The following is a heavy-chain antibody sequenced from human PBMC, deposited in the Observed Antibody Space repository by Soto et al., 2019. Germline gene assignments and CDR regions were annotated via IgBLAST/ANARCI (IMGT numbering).Heavy chain of an antibody. D-gene: IGHD3-16*01. CDR3: AREFRSRVMASDYYYGMDV. CDR2: INPSGGST. Sequence: ASVKVSCKASGYTFTSYYMHWVRQAPGQGLEWMGIINPSGGSTSYAQKFQGRVTMTRDTSTSTVYMELSSLRSEDTAVYYCAREFRSRVMASDYYYGMDVWGQGTAVTVSS. J-gene: IGHJ6*02. CDR1: GYTFTSYY. V-gene: IGHV1-46*01.